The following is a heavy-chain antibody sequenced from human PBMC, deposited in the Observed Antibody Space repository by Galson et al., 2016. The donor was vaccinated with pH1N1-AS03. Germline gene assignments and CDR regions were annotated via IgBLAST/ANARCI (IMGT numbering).Heavy chain of an antibody. D-gene: IGHD2-2*01. CDR3: ARVTCLITSCFKGPFDY. Sequence: SVKVSCKASGGTFSGYTISWVRRAPGQGLEWMGGVVPVYGAANYAQKFQGRVKITADDSTSTAYLELSSLRSEDTAIYYCARVTCLITSCFKGPFDYWGQGILVTVSS. J-gene: IGHJ4*02. CDR1: GGTFSGYT. V-gene: IGHV1-69*13. CDR2: VVPVYGAA.